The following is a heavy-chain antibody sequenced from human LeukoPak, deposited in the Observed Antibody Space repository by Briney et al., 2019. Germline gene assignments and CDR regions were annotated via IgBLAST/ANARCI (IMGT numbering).Heavy chain of an antibody. D-gene: IGHD3-3*01. J-gene: IGHJ4*02. CDR1: GGSISSSSYY. V-gene: IGHV4-39*01. CDR3: ATQEWLSVDY. CDR2: IYYSGST. Sequence: SETLSLTCTVSGGSISSSSYYWGWIRQPPGKGLEWIGSIYYSGSTYYNPSLKSRVTISVDTSKNQFSLKLSSVTAADTAVYYCATQEWLSVDYWGQGTLATVSS.